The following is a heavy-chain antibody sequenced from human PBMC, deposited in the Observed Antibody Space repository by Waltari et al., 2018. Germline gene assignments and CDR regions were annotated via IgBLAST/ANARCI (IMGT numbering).Heavy chain of an antibody. CDR1: GGSISSSSYY. J-gene: IGHJ4*02. D-gene: IGHD4-17*01. CDR2: IYHSGST. CDR3: AGNYGGNSGDY. Sequence: QLQLQESGPGLVKPSETLSLTCTVSGGSISSSSYYWGWIRQPPGKGVEWIGSIYHSGSTYYNQSIKSRVTIAVDTSKNQVSLKLSSVTAADTAVYYCAGNYGGNSGDYWGQGTLVTVSS. V-gene: IGHV4-39*07.